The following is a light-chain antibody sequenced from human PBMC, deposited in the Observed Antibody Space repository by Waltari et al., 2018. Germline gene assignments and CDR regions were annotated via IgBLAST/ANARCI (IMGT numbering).Light chain of an antibody. CDR3: QQYNNWPPKTYT. CDR2: GAS. J-gene: IGKJ2*01. Sequence: EIVMTQSPATLSVSPGERATLSCRASQSVSSNLAWYQQKPGQAPRLLIYGASTRATGIPARFSGRGSGTEFTLTISSMQSEDFAVYYCQQYNNWPPKTYTFGQGTKLEIK. V-gene: IGKV3-15*01. CDR1: QSVSSN.